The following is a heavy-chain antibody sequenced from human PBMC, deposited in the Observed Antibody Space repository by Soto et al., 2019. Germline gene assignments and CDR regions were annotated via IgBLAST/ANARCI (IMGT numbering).Heavy chain of an antibody. CDR1: GFSLNTTAVG. V-gene: IGHV2-5*02. CDR3: AHREGDDYVWGSHKDAFDI. CDR2: IYWDNDK. Sequence: SGSPLVNPTQTLRLTCTFSGFSLNTTAVGVGWIRQPPGKALEWLALIYWDNDKRYNPSLKTRLTITKDTSKNQVVLKMTNMDPVDTATYFCAHREGDDYVWGSHKDAFDIWGQGTMVTVSS. J-gene: IGHJ3*02. D-gene: IGHD3-16*01.